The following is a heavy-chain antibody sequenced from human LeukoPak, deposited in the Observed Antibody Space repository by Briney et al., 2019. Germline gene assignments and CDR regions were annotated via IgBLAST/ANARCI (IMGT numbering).Heavy chain of an antibody. CDR1: GGSISSYY. J-gene: IGHJ3*02. D-gene: IGHD4-23*01. CDR3: ARRGCGGPWCAFDI. Sequence: SETLSLTCTVSGGSISSYYWSWIRQPPGKGLEWIGYIYYSGSTNYNPSLKSRVTISVGTSKNQFSLKLSSVTAADTAVYYCARRGCGGPWCAFDIWGQGTMVTVSS. CDR2: IYYSGST. V-gene: IGHV4-59*01.